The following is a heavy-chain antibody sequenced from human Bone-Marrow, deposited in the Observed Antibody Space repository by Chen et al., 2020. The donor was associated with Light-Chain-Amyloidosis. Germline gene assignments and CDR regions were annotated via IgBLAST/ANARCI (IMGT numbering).Heavy chain of an antibody. J-gene: IGHJ1*01. V-gene: IGHV4-34*01. CDR3: ARWAGSYRDDDLQY. CDR2: INHNGRT. D-gene: IGHD3-10*01. CDR1: GGSFSGYY. Sequence: QVQLQQWGAGMLKPSETLSLTFGVYGGSFSGYYWSWIRQPPGKGLEWIGEINHNGRTNYNPSLKSRVTISTDTSKRQFSLKLTSVTAAETAVYFCARWAGSYRDDDLQYWSQGTLVTVSS.